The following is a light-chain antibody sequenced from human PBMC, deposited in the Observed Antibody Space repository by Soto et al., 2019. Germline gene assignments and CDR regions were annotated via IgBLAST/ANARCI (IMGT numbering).Light chain of an antibody. CDR3: ISYTDRQSYL. V-gene: IGLV2-14*03. CDR2: AVS. CDR1: SSDIGSYNH. Sequence: QSVLTQPPSVSAAPGQRVTISCSGTSSDIGSYNHVAWYQQFPGKSPKLMIYAVSDRPPGVSDRFSGSKSGITASLTISGLQTADEADYYCISYTDRQSYLFGTGTKVTVL. J-gene: IGLJ1*01.